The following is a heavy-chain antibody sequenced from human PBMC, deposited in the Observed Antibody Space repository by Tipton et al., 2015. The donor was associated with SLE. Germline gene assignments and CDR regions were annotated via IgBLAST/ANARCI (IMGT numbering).Heavy chain of an antibody. J-gene: IGHJ5*02. CDR1: GYTFTTYD. CDR2: VNPNTGNT. CDR3: ARGNWGSTWFDP. D-gene: IGHD7-27*01. Sequence: QLVQSGAEVMKPGASVKVSCKASGYTFTTYDINWVRQAAGQGLEWLGWVNPNTGNTAYAQQFQGRVTLTSNASISTAYMELSSLRSEDTAVYYCARGNWGSTWFDPWGPGTLVTVPS. V-gene: IGHV1-8*03.